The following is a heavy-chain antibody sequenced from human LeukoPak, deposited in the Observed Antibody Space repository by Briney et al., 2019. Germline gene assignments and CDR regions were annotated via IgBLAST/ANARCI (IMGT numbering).Heavy chain of an antibody. V-gene: IGHV1-2*02. D-gene: IGHD3-16*02. CDR3: AREAYYDYVWGSYRYVDY. J-gene: IGHJ4*02. CDR2: INPNSGGT. CDR1: GYTFTVYY. Sequence: ASVTVSFKASGYTFTVYYMHWVRQAPGQGLEWMGWINPNSGGTNYAQKFQGRVTMTRDTSISTAYMELSRLRSDDTAVYYCAREAYYDYVWGSYRYVDYWGQGTLVTVSS.